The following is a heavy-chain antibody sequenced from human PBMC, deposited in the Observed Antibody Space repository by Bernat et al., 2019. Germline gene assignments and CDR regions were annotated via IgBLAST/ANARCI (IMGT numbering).Heavy chain of an antibody. CDR1: GGSISSGGYS. D-gene: IGHD3-22*01. J-gene: IGHJ4*02. CDR2: IYHSGST. Sequence: QLQLQESGSGLVKPSQTLSLTCAVSGGSISSGGYSWSWIRQPPGKGLEWIGYIYHSGSTYYNPSLKSRVTISVDRSKNQFSLKLSSVTAADTAVYYCARVRNDSSGYFEYYFDYWGQGTLVTVSS. V-gene: IGHV4-30-2*01. CDR3: ARVRNDSSGYFEYYFDY.